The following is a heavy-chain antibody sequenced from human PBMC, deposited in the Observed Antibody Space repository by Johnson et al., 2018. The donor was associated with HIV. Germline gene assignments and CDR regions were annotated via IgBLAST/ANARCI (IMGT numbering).Heavy chain of an antibody. J-gene: IGHJ3*02. V-gene: IGHV3-30-3*01. CDR3: ARAGQQWLADAFDI. D-gene: IGHD6-19*01. CDR1: GFTFSSYP. Sequence: VQLVESGGGVVQPGRSLRLSCAASGFTFSSYPMHWVRPAPGQGLEWVAVISYDGSSKYSADSVKGRFTISRDNSKNTLYVQMNSLRAEDTAVYYCARAGQQWLADAFDIWGQGTMVTVSS. CDR2: ISYDGSSK.